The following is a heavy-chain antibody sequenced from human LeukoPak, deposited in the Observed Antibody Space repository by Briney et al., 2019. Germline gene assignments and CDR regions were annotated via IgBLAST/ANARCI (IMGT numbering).Heavy chain of an antibody. D-gene: IGHD3-22*01. CDR1: GLTLSSYS. CDR3: AKDNYDSTTAFDI. Sequence: GESLTLSCAASGLTLSSYSMSWVRPPPAKGLEWVKAISGGGGSTYHADSVKGRFTITRDNTKNTLYRKMNTLEAEDTTVECCAKDNYDSTTAFDIWGQGTMVTVSS. J-gene: IGHJ3*02. V-gene: IGHV3-23*01. CDR2: ISGGGGST.